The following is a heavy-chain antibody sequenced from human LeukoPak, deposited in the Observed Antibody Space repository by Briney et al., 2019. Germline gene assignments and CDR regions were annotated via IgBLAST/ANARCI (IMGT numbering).Heavy chain of an antibody. CDR1: GFTFSSYV. CDR2: ISSSGGST. D-gene: IGHD3-10*01. CDR3: AKAGGPMVFYGMDV. J-gene: IGHJ6*02. V-gene: IGHV3-23*01. Sequence: GGSLRLSCAASGFTFSSYVMNWVRQAPGKGLEWVPGISSSGGSTYYADSVKGRFTVSRDNSKSTLYLQMSSLRAEDTAVYYCAKAGGPMVFYGMDVWGQGTTVTVSS.